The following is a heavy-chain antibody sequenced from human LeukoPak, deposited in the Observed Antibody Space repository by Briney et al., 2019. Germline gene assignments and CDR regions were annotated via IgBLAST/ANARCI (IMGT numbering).Heavy chain of an antibody. CDR1: GYTFTNYD. CDR2: MNPNSANT. D-gene: IGHD2-2*01. V-gene: IGHV1-8*01. Sequence: ASVKVSCKASGYTFTNYDIHWVRQATGQGLEWMGWMNPNSANTGYAQKFQGRVTMTRNTSISTAYMELSSLRSEDTAVYYCARVNCSSTSCRSKFLDYWDQGTLVTVSS. CDR3: ARVNCSSTSCRSKFLDY. J-gene: IGHJ4*02.